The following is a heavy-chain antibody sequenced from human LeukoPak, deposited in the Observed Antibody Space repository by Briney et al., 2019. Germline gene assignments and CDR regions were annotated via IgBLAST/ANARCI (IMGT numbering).Heavy chain of an antibody. V-gene: IGHV4-4*07. J-gene: IGHJ4*02. Sequence: SETLSLTCSVSGGSISSYYWSWIRQPAGKGLEWIGRIYTSGSTNYNPSLKSRVTMSVDTSKNQFSLKLSSVTAADTAVYYCAIEGRRWYYFYYWGQGTLVTVSS. D-gene: IGHD6-13*01. CDR2: IYTSGST. CDR3: AIEGRRWYYFYY. CDR1: GGSISSYY.